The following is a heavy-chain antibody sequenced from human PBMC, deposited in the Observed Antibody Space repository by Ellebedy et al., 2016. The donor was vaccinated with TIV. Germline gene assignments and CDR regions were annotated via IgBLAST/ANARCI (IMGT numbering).Heavy chain of an antibody. CDR1: GFTFSSSA. J-gene: IGHJ5*02. V-gene: IGHV3-23*01. CDR2: ISDHGVRT. CDR3: AKGRRVPFAGWFDP. Sequence: GESLKISCAASGFTFSSSAMGWVRQAPGKGPEWVSAISDHGVRTYYADSVNGRFTISRDNSKITLYLQMNSLRADDTAVYYCAKGRRVPFAGWFDPWGQGTLVTVSS. D-gene: IGHD2-2*01.